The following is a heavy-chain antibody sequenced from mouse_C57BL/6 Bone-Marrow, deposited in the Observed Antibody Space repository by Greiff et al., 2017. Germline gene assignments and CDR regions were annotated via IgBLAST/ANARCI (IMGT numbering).Heavy chain of an antibody. V-gene: IGHV1-53*01. CDR3: ARGSGPFAY. CDR2: INPSNGGT. Sequence: QVQLQQPGTELVKPGASGYTFTSYWMHWVKQRPGQGLEWIGNINPSNGGTNYNEKFKSKATLTVDKSSSTAYMQLSSLTSEDSAVYYCARGSGPFAYCGQGTLVTVSA. J-gene: IGHJ3*01. D-gene: IGHD3-2*02. CDR1: GYTFTSYW.